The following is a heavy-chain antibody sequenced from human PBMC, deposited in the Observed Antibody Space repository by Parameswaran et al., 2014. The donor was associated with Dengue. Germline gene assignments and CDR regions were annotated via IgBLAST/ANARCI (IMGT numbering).Heavy chain of an antibody. Sequence: WARQAPGQGLEWMGWINPNSGGTNYAQKFQGWVTMTRDTSISTAYMELSRLRSDDTAVYYCARAAATTRSAHFDYWGQGNPWSPSPQ. V-gene: IGHV1-2*04. J-gene: IGHJ4*02. CDR2: INPNSGGT. CDR3: ARAAATTRSAHFDY. D-gene: IGHD5-24*01.